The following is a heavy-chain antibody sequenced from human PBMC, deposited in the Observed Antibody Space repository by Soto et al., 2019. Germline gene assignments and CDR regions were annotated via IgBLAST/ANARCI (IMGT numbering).Heavy chain of an antibody. V-gene: IGHV3-20*04. CDR2: MHRNGDST. Sequence: EVQLVESGGGVVRPGGSLRLACAVSGFSLDEYGMSWVRQAPGKGPEWVSGMHRNGDSTGYADTVKGRLTISRDDAKNSLYLQMNSLSADDTAFYYCARDHRWGYEYGDYGDSWGHGTLVTVSS. CDR3: ARDHRWGYEYGDYGDS. D-gene: IGHD4-17*01. J-gene: IGHJ5*01. CDR1: GFSLDEYG.